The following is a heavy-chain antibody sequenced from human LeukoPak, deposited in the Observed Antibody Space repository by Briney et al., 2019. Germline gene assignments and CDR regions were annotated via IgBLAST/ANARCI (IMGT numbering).Heavy chain of an antibody. CDR2: ISSSSSYI. D-gene: IGHD2-8*01. CDR3: ARDGDCTNGVCHPGDAFDI. J-gene: IGHJ3*02. Sequence: GGSLRLSCAASGFTFSSYSMNWVRQAPGKGLEWVSSISSSSSYIYYADSVKGRFTISRDNAKNTLYLQMNSLRAEDTAVYYCARDGDCTNGVCHPGDAFDIWGQGTMVTVSS. CDR1: GFTFSSYS. V-gene: IGHV3-21*01.